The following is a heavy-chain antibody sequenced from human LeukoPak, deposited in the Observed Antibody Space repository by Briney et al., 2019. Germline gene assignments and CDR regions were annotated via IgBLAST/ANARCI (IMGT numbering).Heavy chain of an antibody. Sequence: PGGSLRLSCAGSGFTFTDSAMTWVRQAPGKGLEWVSSVSTSGGDTIYTDSVKDRFTISRDNSKNTLKLQMNSLRAEDTAIYYCAKGGNYDPLDYRGQGTLVTVSS. J-gene: IGHJ4*02. CDR3: AKGGNYDPLDY. CDR2: VSTSGGDT. D-gene: IGHD1-7*01. V-gene: IGHV3-23*01. CDR1: GFTFTDSA.